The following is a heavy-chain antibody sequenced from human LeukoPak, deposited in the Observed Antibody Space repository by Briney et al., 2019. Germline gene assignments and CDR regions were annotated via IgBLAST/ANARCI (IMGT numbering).Heavy chain of an antibody. CDR3: ARTEETYYDILTGYYRGPFDY. CDR2: INPNSGGT. D-gene: IGHD3-9*01. V-gene: IGHV1-2*02. J-gene: IGHJ4*02. CDR1: GYTFTGYY. Sequence: ASVKVSCKASGYTFTGYYMHWVRQAPGQGLEWMGWINPNSGGTNYAQKFQGRVTMTRDTSISTAYMELSRLRSDDTAVYYCARTEETYYDILTGYYRGPFDYWGQGTLVTVSS.